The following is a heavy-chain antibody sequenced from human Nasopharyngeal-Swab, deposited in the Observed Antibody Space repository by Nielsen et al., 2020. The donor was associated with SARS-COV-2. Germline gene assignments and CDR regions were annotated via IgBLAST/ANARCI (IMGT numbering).Heavy chain of an antibody. CDR2: IKQDGSDK. CDR1: GLTFTNSW. D-gene: IGHD3-16*01. V-gene: IGHV3-7*01. Sequence: GGSLRLSCAASGLTFTNSWMSWVRQAPGKGLEWVANIKQDGSDKYYVDSVKGRFTISRDNAKNSLELQMNGLRVEDTAVYYCGRGGKLGALDIWGQGTMVTVSS. J-gene: IGHJ3*02. CDR3: GRGGKLGALDI.